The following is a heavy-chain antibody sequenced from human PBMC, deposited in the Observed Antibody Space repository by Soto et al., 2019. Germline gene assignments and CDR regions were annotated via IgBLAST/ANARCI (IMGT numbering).Heavy chain of an antibody. V-gene: IGHV1-46*01. J-gene: IGHJ5*02. D-gene: IGHD3-16*02. CDR3: ARDLLAGQELVIPWFEP. CDR1: GYTFTNYY. CDR2: IHYSGATP. Sequence: ASVKVSCKASGYTFTNYYMHWVRQAPGQGLEWMGVIHYSGATPTYAQKFQGRVTMARDTSTSTVYVELNSLGAGDTAVYYCARDLLAGQELVIPWFEPWGRGTLVTVSS.